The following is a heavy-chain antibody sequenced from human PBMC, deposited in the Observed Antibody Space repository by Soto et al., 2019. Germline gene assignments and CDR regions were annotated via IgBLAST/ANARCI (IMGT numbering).Heavy chain of an antibody. J-gene: IGHJ4*02. CDR2: MNPNSGNT. CDR3: ARGQTHPGQQLTYYFDY. Sequence: ASVKVSCKASGYTFTSYDINWVRQATGQGLEWMGWMNPNSGNTGYAQNFQGRVTMTRNTSISTAYMELSSLRSEDTAVYYCARGQTHPGQQLTYYFDYWGQGTLVTVSS. CDR1: GYTFTSYD. D-gene: IGHD6-13*01. V-gene: IGHV1-8*01.